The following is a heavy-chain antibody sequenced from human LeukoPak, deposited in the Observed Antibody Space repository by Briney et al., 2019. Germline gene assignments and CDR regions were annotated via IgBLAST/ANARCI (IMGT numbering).Heavy chain of an antibody. V-gene: IGHV3-23*01. CDR1: GFTFSSCA. J-gene: IGHJ4*02. CDR3: AKDPAWGIQLWRGDYFDY. D-gene: IGHD5-18*01. CDR2: ISGSGGST. Sequence: GGSLRLSCAASGFTFSSCAMGWVRQAPGKGLAWVSAISGSGGSTYYADSVKGRFTISRDNSKNSLYLQMNSLRAEDTAVYYCAKDPAWGIQLWRGDYFDYWGQGALVT.